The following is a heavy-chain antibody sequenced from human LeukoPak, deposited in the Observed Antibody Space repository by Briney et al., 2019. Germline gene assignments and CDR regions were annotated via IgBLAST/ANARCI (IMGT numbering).Heavy chain of an antibody. CDR2: ISGSGGST. J-gene: IGHJ4*02. CDR3: ASKGALYFDY. D-gene: IGHD3-16*01. V-gene: IGHV3-23*01. Sequence: GGSLRLSCAASGFTFSSYAMSWVRQAPGKGLEWVSAISGSGGSTYYADSVKGRFTISRDNAKNSLYLQMNSLRAEDTAVYYCASKGALYFDYWGQGTLVTVSS. CDR1: GFTFSSYA.